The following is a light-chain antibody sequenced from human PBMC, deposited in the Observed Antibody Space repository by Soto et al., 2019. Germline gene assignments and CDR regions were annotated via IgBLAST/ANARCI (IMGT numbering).Light chain of an antibody. J-gene: IGKJ4*01. Sequence: EIVLTQSPDTLSLSPGEIATLSCRASQSVRSNYLAWYQQKPGQAPRFLISDASSRATGIPDRFSGSGSGTDFTLTISRLEPEYFAVYYYHQYGSSPLTFGGGTKVEIK. CDR1: QSVRSNY. CDR3: HQYGSSPLT. CDR2: DAS. V-gene: IGKV3-20*01.